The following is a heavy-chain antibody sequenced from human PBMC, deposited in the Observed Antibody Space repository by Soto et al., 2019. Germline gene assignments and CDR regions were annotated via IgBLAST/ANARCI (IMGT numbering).Heavy chain of an antibody. V-gene: IGHV1-2*02. CDR3: ARDFLTERHGGDV. J-gene: IGHJ6*04. Sequence: QAQLVQSGAGVKKPGASVTVSCKSSGYTFTGPYIYWVRHAPGQGLEWMGWNNPNSGGTDVAQKVQGRVTMPRNTSIRTVDMELNSLSSDDAGVYYCARDFLTERHGGDVWGEGTAVTVSS. CDR1: GYTFTGPY. CDR2: NNPNSGGT. D-gene: IGHD2-15*01.